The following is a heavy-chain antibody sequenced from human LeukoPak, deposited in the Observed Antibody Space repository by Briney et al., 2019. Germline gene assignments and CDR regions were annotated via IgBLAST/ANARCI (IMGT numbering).Heavy chain of an antibody. J-gene: IGHJ4*02. Sequence: SETLSLTCAVYGGSFSDYYWSWIRQSPGKGLEWIGEINQRGSTNYSPSLKSRVTMSVDTSRNQFFLKLSSVTATDTAVYHCARSVYGSGTYALDYWGQGTLVTVSS. CDR2: INQRGST. CDR3: ARSVYGSGTYALDY. CDR1: GGSFSDYY. D-gene: IGHD3-10*01. V-gene: IGHV4-34*01.